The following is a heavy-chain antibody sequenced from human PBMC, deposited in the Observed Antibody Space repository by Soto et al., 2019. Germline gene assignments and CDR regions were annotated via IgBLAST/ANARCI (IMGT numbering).Heavy chain of an antibody. J-gene: IGHJ4*02. CDR2: INHSGST. V-gene: IGHV4-34*01. D-gene: IGHD5-12*01. CDR3: ARGNGYALPLFGY. Sequence: QVQLQQWGAGLLKPSETLSLTCAVYGGSFSGYYWSWIRQPPGKGLEWIGEINHSGSTNYNPSLKSRATISVDTSKNQFSLKLSSVTAADTAVYYCARGNGYALPLFGYRGQGTLVTVSS. CDR1: GGSFSGYY.